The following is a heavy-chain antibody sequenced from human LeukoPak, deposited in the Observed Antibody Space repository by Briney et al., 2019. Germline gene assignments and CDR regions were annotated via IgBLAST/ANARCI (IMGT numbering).Heavy chain of an antibody. J-gene: IGHJ4*02. D-gene: IGHD2-21*02. CDR1: GFTFSSYG. CDR3: ARVRVTQGGGYYFDY. CDR2: IPYDGSNK. V-gene: IGHV3-30*03. Sequence: GGSLRLSCAASGFTFSSYGMHWVRQAPGKGLEWVAVIPYDGSNKYYADSVKGRFTISRDNAQNSLYLEMNSLRAEDTAVYYCARVRVTQGGGYYFDYWGPGTLVTVSS.